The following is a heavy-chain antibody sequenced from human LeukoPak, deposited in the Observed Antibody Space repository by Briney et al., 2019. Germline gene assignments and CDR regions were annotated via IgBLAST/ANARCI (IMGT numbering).Heavy chain of an antibody. J-gene: IGHJ4*02. D-gene: IGHD3-22*01. CDR1: GYTFTGYY. V-gene: IGHV1-2*02. CDR3: ARGGGNTMIVVAHALYY. CDR2: INPNSGGT. Sequence: ASVKVSCKASGYTFTGYYMHWVRQAPGQGLEWMGWINPNSGGTNYAQKFQGRVTMTRDTSISTAYMELSRLRSDDTAVYYCARGGGNTMIVVAHALYYWGQGTLVTVSS.